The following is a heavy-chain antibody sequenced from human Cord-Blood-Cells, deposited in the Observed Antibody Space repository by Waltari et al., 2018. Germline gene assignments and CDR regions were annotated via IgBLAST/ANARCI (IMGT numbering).Heavy chain of an antibody. J-gene: IGHJ6*02. V-gene: IGHV4-39*01. CDR2: IYYSGST. CDR3: ARGSGSYYYYYYYGMDV. CDR1: AGPLSTSSYY. D-gene: IGHD1-26*01. Sequence: QLQLQESGPGLVKPSETLSLTCPVPAGPLSTSSYYWGWIRHPPGKGLAWIGSIYYSGSTYYNPSLKSRVTISVDTSKNQFSLKLSSVTAADTAVYYCARGSGSYYYYYYYGMDVWGQGTTVTVSS.